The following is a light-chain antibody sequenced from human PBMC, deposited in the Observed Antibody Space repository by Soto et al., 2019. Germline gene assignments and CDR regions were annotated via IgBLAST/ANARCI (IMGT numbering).Light chain of an antibody. CDR3: SSFAGGGNPVL. V-gene: IGLV2-8*01. CDR2: EVT. J-gene: IGLJ2*01. Sequence: QSALTQPPSASGSLGQSVTISCTGTSSDVGGYTYVSWHQQHPGKAPKVMIYEVTERPPGVPDRFSGSKSGNTASLTVSGLQAEDEAEYYCSSFAGGGNPVLLGGGTKLTVL. CDR1: SSDVGGYTY.